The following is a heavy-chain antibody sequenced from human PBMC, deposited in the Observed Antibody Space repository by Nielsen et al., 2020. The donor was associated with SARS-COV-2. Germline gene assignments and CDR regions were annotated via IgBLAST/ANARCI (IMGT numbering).Heavy chain of an antibody. J-gene: IGHJ4*02. CDR1: GGSISSYY. CDR2: IYYSGST. D-gene: IGHD3-3*01. Sequence: GSLRLSCTVSGGSISSYYWSWIRQPPGKGLEWIGYIYYSGSTNYNPSLKSRVTISVDTSKNQFSLKLSSVTAADTAVYYCARLYSDFWSGYPSGFDYWGQGTLVTVSS. CDR3: ARLYSDFWSGYPSGFDY. V-gene: IGHV4-59*08.